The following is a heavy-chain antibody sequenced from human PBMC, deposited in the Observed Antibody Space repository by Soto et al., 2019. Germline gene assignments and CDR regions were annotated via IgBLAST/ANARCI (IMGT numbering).Heavy chain of an antibody. CDR1: GFIFSGYH. CDR3: ARGGSDFYY. V-gene: IGHV3-11*06. Sequence: QVQLVESGGGLVKPGGSLRLSCAASGFIFSGYHMSWIRQAPGKGLEWVSHIGTSDSYTNYADSVRGRFTISRDNAKTSLYLQMNSLRADDTAVYYCARGGSDFYYWGQGTLVTVSS. CDR2: IGTSDSYT. D-gene: IGHD3-10*01. J-gene: IGHJ4*02.